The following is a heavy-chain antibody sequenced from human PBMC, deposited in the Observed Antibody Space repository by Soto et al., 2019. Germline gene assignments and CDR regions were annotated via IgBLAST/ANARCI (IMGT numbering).Heavy chain of an antibody. V-gene: IGHV3-53*01. CDR3: AILGN. Sequence: PGGSLRLPCAASDFTVSSNYMNWVRQAPGKGLEWVSIIYSDGTTSYADSVKVLFPLSRDNVKNTLHLQMNGLRAEDRAVYCCAILGNWGKGSLVPVSS. CDR1: DFTVSSNY. J-gene: IGHJ4*02. D-gene: IGHD1-26*01. CDR2: IYSDGTT.